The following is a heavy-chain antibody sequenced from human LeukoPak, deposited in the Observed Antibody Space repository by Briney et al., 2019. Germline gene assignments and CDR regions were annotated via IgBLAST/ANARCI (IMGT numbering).Heavy chain of an antibody. CDR3: ARVGYDSSGSSPWFDP. V-gene: IGHV1-18*01. CDR1: GGTFSSYA. D-gene: IGHD3-22*01. CDR2: ISAYNGNT. J-gene: IGHJ5*02. Sequence: ASVKVSCKASGGTFSSYAISWVRQAPGQGLEWMGWISAYNGNTNYAQKLQGRVTMTTDTSTSTAYMELRSLRSDDTAVYYCARVGYDSSGSSPWFDPWGQGTLVTVSS.